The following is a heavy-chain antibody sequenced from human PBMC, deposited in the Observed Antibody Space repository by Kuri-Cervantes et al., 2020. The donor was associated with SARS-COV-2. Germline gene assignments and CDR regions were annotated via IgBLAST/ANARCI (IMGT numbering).Heavy chain of an antibody. Sequence: GSLRLSCTVSGGSISSYYWSWIRQPAGKGLEWIGRIYTSGSTNYNPSLKSRITMSVDTSKNQFSLKLSSVTAADTAVYYCAGPLGTIFGVAIEDAFDIWGQGTMVTVSS. J-gene: IGHJ3*02. CDR3: AGPLGTIFGVAIEDAFDI. V-gene: IGHV4-4*07. CDR1: GGSISSYY. D-gene: IGHD3-3*01. CDR2: IYTSGST.